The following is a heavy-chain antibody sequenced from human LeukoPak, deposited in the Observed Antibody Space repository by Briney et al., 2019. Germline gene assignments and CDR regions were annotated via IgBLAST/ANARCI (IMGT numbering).Heavy chain of an antibody. V-gene: IGHV3-30*03. CDR1: GFTFSSYG. CDR2: ISYDGSNK. D-gene: IGHD6-13*01. J-gene: IGHJ6*02. CDR3: ATLGGIAADYYYGMDV. Sequence: GGSLRLSCAASGFTFSSYGMHWVRQAPGKGLEWVAVISYDGSNKYYADSVKGRFTISGDNSKNTLYLQMNSLRAEDTAVYYCATLGGIAADYYYGMDVWGQGTTVTVSS.